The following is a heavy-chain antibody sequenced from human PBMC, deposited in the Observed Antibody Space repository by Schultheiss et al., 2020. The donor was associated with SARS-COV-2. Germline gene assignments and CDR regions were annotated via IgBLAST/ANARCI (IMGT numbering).Heavy chain of an antibody. CDR3: ARDSPILPYGLVDY. V-gene: IGHV3-21*01. J-gene: IGHJ4*01. D-gene: IGHD4-17*01. CDR1: GFTFSSYS. Sequence: GGSLRLSCAASGFTFSSYSMNWVRQAPGKGLEWVSSISSSSSYIYYADSVKGRFTISRDNAKNSLYLQMNSLRAEDTAVYYCARDSPILPYGLVDYWGQGTLVTVSS. CDR2: ISSSSSYI.